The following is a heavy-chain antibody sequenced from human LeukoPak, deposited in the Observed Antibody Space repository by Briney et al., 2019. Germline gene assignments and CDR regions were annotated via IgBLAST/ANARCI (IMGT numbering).Heavy chain of an antibody. Sequence: ASVKVSCKVSGYTLTELSMHWVRQAPGKGLEWMGGFDPEDGETNYAQKFQGRVTMTEDTSTDTAYMELSSLRSEDTAVYYCATDRADIVVVPAAPISYYYYGMDVWGQGTTVTVSS. D-gene: IGHD2-2*01. CDR3: ATDRADIVVVPAAPISYYYYGMDV. V-gene: IGHV1-24*01. CDR2: FDPEDGET. J-gene: IGHJ6*02. CDR1: GYTLTELS.